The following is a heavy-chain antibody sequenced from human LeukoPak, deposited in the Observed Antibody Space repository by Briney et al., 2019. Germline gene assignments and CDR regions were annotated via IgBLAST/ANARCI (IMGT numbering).Heavy chain of an antibody. V-gene: IGHV3-48*03. Sequence: GESLRLSCAASGFTFRSYEINWVRQAPGKGLEWVSYISSSGSTIYYADSVKGRFTISRDNAKNSLYLQMNSLRAEDTAVYYCATSWGHYFDYWGQGTLVTVSS. D-gene: IGHD7-27*01. J-gene: IGHJ4*02. CDR3: ATSWGHYFDY. CDR2: ISSSGSTI. CDR1: GFTFRSYE.